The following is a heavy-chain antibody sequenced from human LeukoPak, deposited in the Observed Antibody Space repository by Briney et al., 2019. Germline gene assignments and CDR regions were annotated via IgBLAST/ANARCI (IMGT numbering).Heavy chain of an antibody. CDR2: IWLDGTNT. CDR1: GFTFSNYG. J-gene: IGHJ1*01. Sequence: GRSLRLSCAESGFTFSNYGMHWVRQAPGKGLEWVAVIWLDGTNTYYADSVKGRFTISRDNSKNTLYLQMNSLRAEDTAFYYCTRDVGHSALANWGQGVLVTVSS. V-gene: IGHV3-33*01. CDR3: TRDVGHSALAN. D-gene: IGHD5-18*01.